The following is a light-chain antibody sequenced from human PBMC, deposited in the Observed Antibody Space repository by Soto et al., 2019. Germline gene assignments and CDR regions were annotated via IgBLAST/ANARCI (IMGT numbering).Light chain of an antibody. Sequence: DIQLTQSPSTLSASVGDRLSITCRASQSVSYYVHWYQQKEGKAPKLLIYAASSLQSGVPSRFSGSGSATDFTLTISSLQPEDFANDYCHHRRSTPLSFGGGTRVEI. J-gene: IGKJ4*01. V-gene: IGKV1-39*01. CDR3: HHRRSTPLS. CDR2: AAS. CDR1: QSVSYY.